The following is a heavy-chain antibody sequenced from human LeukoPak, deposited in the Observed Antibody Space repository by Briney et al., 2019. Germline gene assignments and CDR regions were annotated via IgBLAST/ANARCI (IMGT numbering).Heavy chain of an antibody. D-gene: IGHD1-26*01. V-gene: IGHV3-23*01. CDR1: GFTFSSYA. CDR2: IGASGHAP. CDR3: VKWPEGATPKFHH. J-gene: IGHJ4*02. Sequence: PGGSLRLTCAASGFTFSSYAMSWVRHAPGKGLEAPGKGLEWVSIIGASGHAPYSPDSVRGRFTITRDNSKSTLHVQMDSLRAEDSALYYCVKWPEGATPKFHHWGQGTLVPVSS.